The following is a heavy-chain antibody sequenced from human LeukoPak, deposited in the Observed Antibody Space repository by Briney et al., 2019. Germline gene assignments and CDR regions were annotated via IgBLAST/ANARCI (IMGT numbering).Heavy chain of an antibody. CDR3: ARTLRLFDY. CDR2: INHSGST. D-gene: IGHD5-12*01. J-gene: IGHJ4*02. CDR1: GGSFSGCY. V-gene: IGHV4-34*01. Sequence: SETLSLTCAVYGGSFSGCYWSWIRQPPGKGLEWIGEINHSGSTNYNPSLKSRVTISVDTSKNQFSLKLSSVTAADTAVYYCARTLRLFDYWGQGTLVTVSS.